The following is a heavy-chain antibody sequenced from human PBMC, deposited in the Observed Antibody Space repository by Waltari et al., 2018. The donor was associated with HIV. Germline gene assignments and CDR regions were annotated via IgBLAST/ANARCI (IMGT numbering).Heavy chain of an antibody. CDR2: IDPGDSDT. V-gene: IGHV5-51*03. D-gene: IGHD2-21*02. CDR1: GFSFTTYW. CDR3: VLGMVVTATHEYSQH. Sequence: EVQLVQSGAEVKKPGESLKLSCKGSGFSFTTYWIGWVRQMPGKGLEWMASIDPGDSDTRYSPSFQGQVTISADKSISTAYLQWSSLKASDTAMYYCVLGMVVTATHEYSQHWGQGTLVTVSS. J-gene: IGHJ1*01.